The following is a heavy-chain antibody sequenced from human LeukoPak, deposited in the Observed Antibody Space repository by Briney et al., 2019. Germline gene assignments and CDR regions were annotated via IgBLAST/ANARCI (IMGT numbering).Heavy chain of an antibody. Sequence: ASVKVSCKASGGTSSSYAINWVRQATGQGLEWMGWMNPNSGNTGYAQKFQGRVTMTRNTSISTAYVELSSLRSEDTAVYYCARGGREQQLYYYYYMDVWGKGTTVTVSS. D-gene: IGHD6-13*01. CDR1: GGTSSSYA. CDR2: MNPNSGNT. J-gene: IGHJ6*03. CDR3: ARGGREQQLYYYYYMDV. V-gene: IGHV1-8*02.